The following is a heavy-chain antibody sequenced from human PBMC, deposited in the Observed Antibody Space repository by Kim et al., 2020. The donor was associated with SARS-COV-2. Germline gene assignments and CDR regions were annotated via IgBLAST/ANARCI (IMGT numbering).Heavy chain of an antibody. CDR2: IHYSGST. D-gene: IGHD5-12*01. Sequence: SETLSLTCTVSGGSISFYYWSWLRQPPGKGLEWIGYIHYSGSTSYYPSLKSRVSLSMDMSKNQLSLKLTSVTAADTATYFCAREYSAFDFWGQGTQVTVS. CDR3: AREYSAFDF. J-gene: IGHJ4*02. V-gene: IGHV4-59*01. CDR1: GGSISFYY.